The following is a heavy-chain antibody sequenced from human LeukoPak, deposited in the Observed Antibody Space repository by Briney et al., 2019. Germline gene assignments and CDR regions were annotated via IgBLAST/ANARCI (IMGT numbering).Heavy chain of an antibody. CDR3: AKDYSDSGGYPDY. J-gene: IGHJ4*02. Sequence: SGRSLTLSCAASGYTFTTYAMSWVRQAPGKGLEWVSGISGSGGSTYYADSVKGRFTISRDNSKNTLYLQVNGLRAEDTALYYCAKDYSDSGGYPDYWGQGTLVTVSS. V-gene: IGHV3-23*01. CDR1: GYTFTTYA. CDR2: ISGSGGST. D-gene: IGHD3-22*01.